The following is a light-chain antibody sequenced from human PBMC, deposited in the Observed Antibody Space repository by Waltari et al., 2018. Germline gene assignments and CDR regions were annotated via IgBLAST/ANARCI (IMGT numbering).Light chain of an antibody. V-gene: IGLV2-23*02. CDR3: SSYTQSRTRV. Sequence: QSALTQSASVSGSPGQSITISCTGTSRDVGAYNLVSWYQHLPGRAPKLILSGVTTRPSGISDRFSGSKSGNTASLTISGLQAEDEADYYCSSYTQSRTRVFGGGTKVTVL. CDR1: SRDVGAYNL. CDR2: GVT. J-gene: IGLJ3*02.